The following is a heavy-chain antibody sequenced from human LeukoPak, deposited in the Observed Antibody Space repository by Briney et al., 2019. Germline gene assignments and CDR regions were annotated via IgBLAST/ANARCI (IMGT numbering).Heavy chain of an antibody. CDR3: ATVGYSYGAFDY. V-gene: IGHV1-24*01. CDR1: GYTLSEIS. J-gene: IGHJ4*02. Sequence: ASVKVSCKVSGYTLSEISMYWVRQAPGKELEWMGGIDREDGQTIYAQKFQGRVTMTEDTSTDTAYMEVSRLTSEDTAFYYCATVGYSYGAFDYWGQGTLVTVSS. D-gene: IGHD5-18*01. CDR2: IDREDGQT.